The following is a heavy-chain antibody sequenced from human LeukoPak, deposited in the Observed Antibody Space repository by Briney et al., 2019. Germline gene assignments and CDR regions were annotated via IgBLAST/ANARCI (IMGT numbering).Heavy chain of an antibody. CDR3: ARGARRDVYNYWDTYYYYYGMDV. CDR2: INHSGST. J-gene: IGHJ6*02. CDR1: GGSFSGYY. V-gene: IGHV4-34*01. Sequence: PSETLSLTCAVYGGSFSGYYWSWIRQPPGKGLGWIGEINHSGSTNYNPSLKSRVTISVDTSKNQFSLKLSSVTAADTAVYYCARGARRDVYNYWDTYYYYYGMDVWGQGTTVAVSS. D-gene: IGHD5-24*01.